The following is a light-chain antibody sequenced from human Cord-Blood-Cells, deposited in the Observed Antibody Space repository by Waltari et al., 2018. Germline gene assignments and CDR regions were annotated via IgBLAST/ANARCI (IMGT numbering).Light chain of an antibody. CDR2: EGS. CDR1: SSDVGSYNL. CDR3: CSYAGSSTYV. J-gene: IGLJ1*01. V-gene: IGLV2-23*01. Sequence: QSALTQPASVSGSPGPSITTSCTGTSSDVGSYNLVSWYPQHPGKAPKLMIYEGSKRPSGVSNRFSGSKSGNTASLTISGLQAEDEADYYCCSYAGSSTYVFGTGTKVTVL.